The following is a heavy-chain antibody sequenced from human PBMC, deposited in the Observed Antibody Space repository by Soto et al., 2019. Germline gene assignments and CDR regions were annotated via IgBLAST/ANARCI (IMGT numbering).Heavy chain of an antibody. Sequence: KVSCKASGYTFTSYWIGWVRQMPGKGLEWMGIIYPGDSDTRYSPSFQGQVTISADKSISTAYLQWSSLKASDTAMYYCARHSYDSSGSNNVGYYYYGMDVWGKGTTVTVSS. CDR2: IYPGDSDT. V-gene: IGHV5-51*01. CDR3: ARHSYDSSGSNNVGYYYYGMDV. CDR1: GYTFTSYW. D-gene: IGHD3-22*01. J-gene: IGHJ6*04.